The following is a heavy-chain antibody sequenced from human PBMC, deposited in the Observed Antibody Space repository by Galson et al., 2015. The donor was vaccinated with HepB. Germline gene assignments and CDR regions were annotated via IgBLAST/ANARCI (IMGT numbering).Heavy chain of an antibody. CDR1: GFTLSSYW. V-gene: IGHV3-7*03. J-gene: IGHJ4*02. Sequence: SLRLSCAASGFTLSSYWMTWVRQAPGKGLQWVANIKQQGGEKYYVDSVKGRFTISRHNAQNLLYLEMNSLRAEDTGVYYCARDSPYGSSSYSYFDYWGQGALVTVSS. D-gene: IGHD6-13*01. CDR3: ARDSPYGSSSYSYFDY. CDR2: IKQQGGEK.